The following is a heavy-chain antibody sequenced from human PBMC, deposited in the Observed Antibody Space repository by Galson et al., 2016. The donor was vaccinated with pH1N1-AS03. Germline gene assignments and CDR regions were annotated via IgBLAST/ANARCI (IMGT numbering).Heavy chain of an antibody. CDR1: GYTFTSYG. J-gene: IGHJ6*02. V-gene: IGHV1-18*01. Sequence: SVKVSCKASGYTFTSYGIGWVRQAPGQGLEWMGWIRPYNGRTEYAQKLQGRVTMTTDTSTSTAYLELRSLISDDTAMYYCARAFCSGGSCYDYFYYAVDVRGQGATVPVSS. CDR3: ARAFCSGGSCYDYFYYAVDV. D-gene: IGHD2-15*01. CDR2: IRPYNGRT.